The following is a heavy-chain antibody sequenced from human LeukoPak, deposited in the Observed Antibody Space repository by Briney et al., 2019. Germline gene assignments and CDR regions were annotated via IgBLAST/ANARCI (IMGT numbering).Heavy chain of an antibody. V-gene: IGHV3-21*01. CDR3: AKDPYIAVAGYFDY. CDR2: ISSSSSYI. D-gene: IGHD6-19*01. CDR1: GFTFSSYS. Sequence: GGSLRLSCAASGFTFSSYSMNWVRQAPGKGLEWVSSISSSSSYIYYADSVKGRFTISRDNAKNSLYLQMNSLRAEDTAVYYCAKDPYIAVAGYFDYWGQGTLVTVSS. J-gene: IGHJ4*02.